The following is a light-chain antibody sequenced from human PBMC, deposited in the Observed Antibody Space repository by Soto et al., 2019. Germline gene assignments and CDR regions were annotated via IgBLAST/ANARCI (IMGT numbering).Light chain of an antibody. CDR2: EGI. J-gene: IGLJ1*01. V-gene: IGLV2-23*01. CDR3: CSYVGATTYV. Sequence: QSALNQPASVSGSPGQSITISCTGTSSTVGGFNVVSWYQQHPGKAPKVIIYEGIKRPSGVSNRFSGSNSGSTASLTISGLQAEDEADYYCCSYVGATTYVFGTGTKV. CDR1: SSTVGGFNV.